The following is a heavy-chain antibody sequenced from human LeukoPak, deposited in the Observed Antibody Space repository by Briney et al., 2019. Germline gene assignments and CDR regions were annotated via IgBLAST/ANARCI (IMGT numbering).Heavy chain of an antibody. Sequence: GGSLRLSCTASGFTFGDYAMSWVRQAPGKGLEWVGFIRSKAYGGTTEYAASVKGRFTISRDDSKSIAYLQMNSLKTEDTAVYYCTSGSCSGFDYWGQGTLVTVSS. J-gene: IGHJ4*02. CDR2: IRSKAYGGTT. CDR1: GFTFGDYA. D-gene: IGHD2-15*01. V-gene: IGHV3-49*04. CDR3: TSGSCSGFDY.